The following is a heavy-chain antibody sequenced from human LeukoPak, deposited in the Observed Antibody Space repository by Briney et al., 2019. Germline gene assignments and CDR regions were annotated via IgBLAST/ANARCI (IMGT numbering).Heavy chain of an antibody. CDR2: IKQDGSEK. V-gene: IGHV3-7*01. CDR1: GFTFSTYG. D-gene: IGHD1-1*01. Sequence: GGSLRLSCAASGFTFSTYGMSWVRQAPGKGLEWVANIKQDGSEKYYVDSVKGRFTISRDNAKNSLYLQMNSLRAEDTAVYYCARRYRGFDYWGQGTLVTVSS. J-gene: IGHJ4*02. CDR3: ARRYRGFDY.